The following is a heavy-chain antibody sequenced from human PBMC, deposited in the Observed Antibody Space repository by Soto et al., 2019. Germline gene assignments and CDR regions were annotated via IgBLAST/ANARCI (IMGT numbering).Heavy chain of an antibody. CDR3: AKNELRSYYYGMDV. CDR1: GDSVSSNSAA. Sequence: PSQTLSLTCAISGDSVSSNSAAWNWIRQSPSRGLEWLGRAYYRSKWYNDYAVSVKSRVTINPDTSKNQFSLQLNSVTPEDTAVYYCAKNELRSYYYGMDVWGQGTTVTVSS. J-gene: IGHJ6*02. D-gene: IGHD1-7*01. CDR2: AYYRSKWYN. V-gene: IGHV6-1*01.